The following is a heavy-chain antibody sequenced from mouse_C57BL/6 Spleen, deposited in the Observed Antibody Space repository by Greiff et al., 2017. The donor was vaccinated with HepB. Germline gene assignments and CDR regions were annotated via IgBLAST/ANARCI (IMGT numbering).Heavy chain of an antibody. CDR1: GFTFSDYY. J-gene: IGHJ1*03. Sequence: EVMLVESEGGLVQPGSSMKLSCTASGFTFSDYYMAWVRQVPEKGLEWVANINYDGSSTYYLDSLKSRFIISRDNAKNILYLQMSSLKSEDTATYYCARERGYYFGSWYFDVWGTGTTVTVSS. CDR3: ARERGYYFGSWYFDV. D-gene: IGHD1-1*01. CDR2: INYDGSST. V-gene: IGHV5-16*01.